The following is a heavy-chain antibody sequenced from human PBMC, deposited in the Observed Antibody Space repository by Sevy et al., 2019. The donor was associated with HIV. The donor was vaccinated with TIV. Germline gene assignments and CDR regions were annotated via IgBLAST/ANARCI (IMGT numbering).Heavy chain of an antibody. CDR1: GFPFSNYN. Sequence: GGSLRLSCAASGFPFSNYNMNWVRQTPGRGLEWVSYISRRSTTIYYVDSVKGRFTSSRDNDLSSLYLQMNALRDEDTVVYYCASETPIRAYNDFWGQGTLFTVSS. V-gene: IGHV3-48*02. D-gene: IGHD3-16*01. CDR2: ISRRSTTI. J-gene: IGHJ4*02. CDR3: ASETPIRAYNDF.